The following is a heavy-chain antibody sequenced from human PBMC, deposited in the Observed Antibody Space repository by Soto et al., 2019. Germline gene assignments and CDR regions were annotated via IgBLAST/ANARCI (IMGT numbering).Heavy chain of an antibody. CDR1: GFIFSNYA. CDR3: AKRSPAYGDTWDDALDI. J-gene: IGHJ3*02. V-gene: IGHV3-30*18. Sequence: QVQLVESGGGVVQPGRSLRLSCAASGFIFSNYAMHWVRQAPGKGLEWVAVISHDGGSKTYADSVKGRFTISRDNSKNTLYLQMNSLRDEDTAVYYCAKRSPAYGDTWDDALDIWGQGTMVTVS. CDR2: ISHDGGSK. D-gene: IGHD4-17*01.